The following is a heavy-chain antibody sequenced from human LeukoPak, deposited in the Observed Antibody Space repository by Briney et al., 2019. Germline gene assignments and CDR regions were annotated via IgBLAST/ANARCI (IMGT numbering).Heavy chain of an antibody. Sequence: ASVKVSCKASGYTFTSYYVHWVRQAPGQGLEWMGIINPSGGSTSYAQKFQGRVTITRNTSISTAYMELSSLRSEDTAVYYCARYFSGSFYYYMDVWGKGTTVTVSS. CDR2: INPSGGST. D-gene: IGHD6-19*01. J-gene: IGHJ6*03. CDR1: GYTFTSYY. V-gene: IGHV1-46*01. CDR3: ARYFSGSFYYYMDV.